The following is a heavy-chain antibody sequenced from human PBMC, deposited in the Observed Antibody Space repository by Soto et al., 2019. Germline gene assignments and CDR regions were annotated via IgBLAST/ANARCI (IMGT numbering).Heavy chain of an antibody. D-gene: IGHD2-15*01. CDR3: VAPGDYAVVAALEYFQH. J-gene: IGHJ1*01. Sequence: GGSLRLSCAASGFTFSSYGMHWVRQAPGKGLEWVAVISYDGSNKYYADSVKGRFTISRDNSKNTLYLQMNSLRAEDTAVYYCVAPGDYAVVAALEYFQHWGQGTLVTVSS. CDR1: GFTFSSYG. CDR2: ISYDGSNK. V-gene: IGHV3-30*03.